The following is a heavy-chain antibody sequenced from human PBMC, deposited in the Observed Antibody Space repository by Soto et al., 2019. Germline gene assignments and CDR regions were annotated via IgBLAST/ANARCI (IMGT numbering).Heavy chain of an antibody. CDR2: IYYSGST. CDR1: GGSISSYY. J-gene: IGHJ3*02. V-gene: IGHV4-59*08. CDR3: ARHLGTGDNVGGNFAFDI. Sequence: SETLSLTCTVSGGSISSYYWSWIRQPPGKGLEWIGYIYYSGSTNYNPSLKSRVTISVDTSKNQFSLKLSSVTAADTAVYYCARHLGTGDNVGGNFAFDIWGQGTMVTVSS. D-gene: IGHD7-27*01.